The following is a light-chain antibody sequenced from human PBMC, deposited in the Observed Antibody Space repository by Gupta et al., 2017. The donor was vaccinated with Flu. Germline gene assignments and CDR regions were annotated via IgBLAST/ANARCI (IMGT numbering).Light chain of an antibody. Sequence: VLTPPPSVSGAPGQRVIISCTLDDSNIGADHDVHWYQQFPETAPKLLIFGNNNRPAGVPERFSGARSDTSASLAITGLRPEDEADYYCQSYDAFLSAGVFGGGTKLTVL. CDR3: QSYDAFLSAGV. CDR1: DSNIGADHD. V-gene: IGLV1-40*01. J-gene: IGLJ3*02. CDR2: GNN.